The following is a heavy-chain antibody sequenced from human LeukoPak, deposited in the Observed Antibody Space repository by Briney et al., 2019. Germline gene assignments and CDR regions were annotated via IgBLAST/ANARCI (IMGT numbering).Heavy chain of an antibody. CDR1: GYTFTSYA. CDR3: ARGLAVAGTGNWFDP. Sequence: ASVKVSRKASGYTFTSYAMHWVRQAPGQRLEWMGWINAGNGNTKYSQKFQGRVTITRDISASTAYMELSSLRSEDTAVYYCARGLAVAGTGNWFDPWGQGTLVTVSS. D-gene: IGHD6-19*01. V-gene: IGHV1-3*01. J-gene: IGHJ5*02. CDR2: INAGNGNT.